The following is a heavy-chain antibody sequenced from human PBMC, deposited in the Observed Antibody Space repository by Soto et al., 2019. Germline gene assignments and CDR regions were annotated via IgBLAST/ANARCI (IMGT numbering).Heavy chain of an antibody. CDR1: GFTFSSYA. J-gene: IGHJ5*02. CDR2: ISGSGGST. D-gene: IGHD6-13*01. CDR3: AKGWMIAAATSGRFDP. V-gene: IGHV3-23*01. Sequence: EVQLLESGGGLVQPGGSLRLSCAASGFTFSSYAMSWVRQAPGKGLEWVSAISGSGGSTYYADSVKGRFTISRDNSKNTLYLQMNSLRAEDTAVYYCAKGWMIAAATSGRFDPWGQGTLVTVSS.